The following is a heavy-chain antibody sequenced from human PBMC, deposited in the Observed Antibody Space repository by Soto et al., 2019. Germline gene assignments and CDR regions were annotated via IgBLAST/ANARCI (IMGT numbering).Heavy chain of an antibody. V-gene: IGHV4-4*02. CDR1: GGSISSSNW. Sequence: QVQLQESGPGLVKPSGTLSLTCAVSGGSISSSNWWSWVRQPPGKGLEWIGEIFHNGNTYSNPSLTGRVTMSVDKSKNQFSLNLNSVTAADTAVYYCASCYYAMDIWGQGTTVTVSS. CDR3: ASCYYAMDI. J-gene: IGHJ6*02. CDR2: IFHNGNT.